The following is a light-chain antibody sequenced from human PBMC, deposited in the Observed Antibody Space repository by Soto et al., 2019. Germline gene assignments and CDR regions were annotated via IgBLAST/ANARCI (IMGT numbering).Light chain of an antibody. CDR2: DVS. CDR3: CSYAGSYTYV. J-gene: IGLJ1*01. CDR1: SSDVGGYNY. V-gene: IGLV2-11*01. Sequence: QSALTRPRSVSGSPGQSVTISCTGTSSDVGGYNYVSWYQQHPGKAPKLMIYDVSKQPSGVPDRFSGSKSGNTASLTISGLQAEDEADYYCCSYAGSYTYVFGTGTKVTVL.